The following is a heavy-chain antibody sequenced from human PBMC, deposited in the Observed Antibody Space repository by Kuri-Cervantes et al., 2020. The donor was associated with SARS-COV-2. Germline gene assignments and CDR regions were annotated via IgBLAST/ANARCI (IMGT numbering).Heavy chain of an antibody. D-gene: IGHD2-2*02. CDR3: ARPCSSTSCYTD. CDR1: GGSISSSSYY. V-gene: IGHV4-39*01. CDR2: IYYSGST. J-gene: IGHJ4*02. Sequence: ESLKISCTVSGGSISSSSYYWGWIRQPPGKGLEWIGSIYYSGSTYYNPSLKSRVTISVDTSKNQFSLKLSSVTAADTAVYYCARPCSSTSCYTDWGQGTLVTVSS.